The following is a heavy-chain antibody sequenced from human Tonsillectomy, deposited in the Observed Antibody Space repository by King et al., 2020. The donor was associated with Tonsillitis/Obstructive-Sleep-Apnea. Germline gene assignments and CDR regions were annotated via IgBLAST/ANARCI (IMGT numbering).Heavy chain of an antibody. CDR3: AKEYGHYYNVNSGATSFYY. V-gene: IGHV3-9*01. CDR2: IKWNTGII. J-gene: IGHJ4*02. D-gene: IGHD3-22*01. CDR1: GFSFDDYA. Sequence: ASGFSFDDYAMHWVRQVPGKGLEWVAGIKWNTGIIGYADSGKGRCTISRDNSKNSLYLPMTSLRPEATALYYCAKEYGHYYNVNSGATSFYYWDQRTLVTVSS.